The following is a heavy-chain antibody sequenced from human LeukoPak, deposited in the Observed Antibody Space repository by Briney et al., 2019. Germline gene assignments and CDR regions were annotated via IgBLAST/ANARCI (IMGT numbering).Heavy chain of an antibody. D-gene: IGHD2-2*01. CDR2: INSDGSST. Sequence: PGGSLRLSCAASGFTFSSYWMHWVRQAPGKGLVWVSRINSDGSSTSYADSVKGRFTISRDNAKNTLYLQMNSLRAEDTAVYYCARGERSSRVYYYYYMDVWGKGTTVTISS. CDR1: GFTFSSYW. J-gene: IGHJ6*03. V-gene: IGHV3-74*01. CDR3: ARGERSSRVYYYYYMDV.